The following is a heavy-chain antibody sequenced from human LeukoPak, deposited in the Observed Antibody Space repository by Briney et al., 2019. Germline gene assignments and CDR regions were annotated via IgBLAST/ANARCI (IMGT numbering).Heavy chain of an antibody. CDR1: GFTFSSYS. CDR3: AREGLMVRGVYFDS. D-gene: IGHD3-10*01. CDR2: FGSDSTTI. Sequence: PGESLRLSCAASGFTFSSYSMNWVRQAPGKGLEWVSYFGSDSTTIYYADSVKGRFTISRDNARNSLYLQMNNLRAEDTAVYYCAREGLMVRGVYFDSWGQGTRVTVSS. J-gene: IGHJ4*02. V-gene: IGHV3-48*01.